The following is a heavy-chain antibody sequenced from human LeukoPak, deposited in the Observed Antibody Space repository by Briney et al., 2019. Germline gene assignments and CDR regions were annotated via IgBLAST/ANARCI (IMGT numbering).Heavy chain of an antibody. CDR1: GYTSTSYG. J-gene: IGHJ4*02. Sequence: ASVKVSCKASGYTSTSYGISWVRQAPGQGLEWMGWISAYNGNTNYAQKLQGRVTMTTDTSTSTAYMELRSLRSDDTAVYYCARDDCSGGSCFPDYWGQGTLVTVSS. D-gene: IGHD2-15*01. CDR3: ARDDCSGGSCFPDY. CDR2: ISAYNGNT. V-gene: IGHV1-18*01.